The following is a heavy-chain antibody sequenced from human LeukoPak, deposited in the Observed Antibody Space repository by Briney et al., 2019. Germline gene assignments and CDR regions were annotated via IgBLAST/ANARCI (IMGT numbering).Heavy chain of an antibody. D-gene: IGHD5-24*01. J-gene: IGHJ4*02. Sequence: PSETLSHTCIVSGGSMSSYYWSWIRQPPGKGVELIGSIYYSGSTNYNPSLKSRVTISVDTSKNQFSLKLTSVTAADTAVYYCARDRWRLQPDYWGQGILVTVAS. CDR1: GGSMSSYY. CDR2: IYYSGST. V-gene: IGHV4-59*01. CDR3: ARDRWRLQPDY.